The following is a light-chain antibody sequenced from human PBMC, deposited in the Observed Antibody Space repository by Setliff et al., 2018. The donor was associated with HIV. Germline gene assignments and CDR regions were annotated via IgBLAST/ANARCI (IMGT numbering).Light chain of an antibody. V-gene: IGLV2-11*01. CDR2: DVT. CDR3: CSFAGSSTFYV. CDR1: SSDVGAYDY. Sequence: TQPRSVSGSPGQSVTFSCTGSSSDVGAYDYVSWYQQHPGTAPKLIIYDVTKRPSGVPDRFSGSKSGNTASLTISGLQAEDEADYYCCSFAGSSTFYVFGTGTKVTVL. J-gene: IGLJ1*01.